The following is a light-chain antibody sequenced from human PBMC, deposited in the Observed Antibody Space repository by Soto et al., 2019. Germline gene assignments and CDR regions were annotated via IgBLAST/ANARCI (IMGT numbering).Light chain of an antibody. V-gene: IGKV3-20*01. CDR3: QQYGSSLLFT. J-gene: IGKJ3*01. CDR2: GAS. Sequence: EIVLTQSPGTLSLSPGERATLSCRASQSVSSSYLAWYQQKPGQAPRPLIYGASSRATGIPDRFSGSGSGTDFTLTISRLESEDFAVYYCQQYGSSLLFTFGPGTKVDIK. CDR1: QSVSSSY.